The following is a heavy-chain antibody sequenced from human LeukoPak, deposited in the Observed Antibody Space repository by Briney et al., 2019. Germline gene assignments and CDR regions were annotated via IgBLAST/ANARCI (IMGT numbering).Heavy chain of an antibody. CDR3: ARRSDSGSDDGEDYFDY. J-gene: IGHJ4*02. V-gene: IGHV4-39*01. Sequence: SETLSLTCTDSGGPINSGTFYWGWIRQPPGKGLEWIGSMYYDGSSYYNPSLKSRVTTSVDTSKNQFSLKLTSVTAADTAVYFCARRSDSGSDDGEDYFDYWGQGTLVTVSS. CDR2: MYYDGSS. CDR1: GGPINSGTFY. D-gene: IGHD1-26*01.